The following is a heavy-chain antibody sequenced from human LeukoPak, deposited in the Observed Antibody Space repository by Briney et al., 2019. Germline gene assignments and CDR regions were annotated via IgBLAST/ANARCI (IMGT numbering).Heavy chain of an antibody. CDR2: ISGSGGST. V-gene: IGHV3-23*01. J-gene: IGHJ4*02. D-gene: IGHD3-10*01. CDR3: AKGDVGTMVRGVIISSTFDY. Sequence: GGSQRLSCAASGFTFSIHNMDWVRQAPGKGLEWVSAISGSGGSTYYADSVKGRFTISRDNSKNTLYLQMNSLRAEDTAVYYCAKGDVGTMVRGVIISSTFDYWGQGTLVTVSS. CDR1: GFTFSIHN.